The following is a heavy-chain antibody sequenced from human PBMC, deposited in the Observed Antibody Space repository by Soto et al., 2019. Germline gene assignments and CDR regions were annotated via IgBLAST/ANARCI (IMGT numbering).Heavy chain of an antibody. Sequence: GXSVKVSCKTSGYTFSGYYMHWVRQAPGQGLEWMGWINPNSGGTNYAQKFQGRVTMTRDTSISTAYMELSRLRSDDTAVYYCARGMITFPTFPFDYWGQGTLVTVSS. D-gene: IGHD3-16*01. CDR2: INPNSGGT. CDR3: ARGMITFPTFPFDY. CDR1: GYTFSGYY. V-gene: IGHV1-2*02. J-gene: IGHJ4*02.